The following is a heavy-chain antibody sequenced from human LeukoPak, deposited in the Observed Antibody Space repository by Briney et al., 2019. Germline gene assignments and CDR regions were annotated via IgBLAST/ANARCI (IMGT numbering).Heavy chain of an antibody. V-gene: IGHV3-23*01. CDR3: AKCGAISTPVTTERYYYMDV. D-gene: IGHD4-17*01. J-gene: IGHJ6*03. Sequence: GGSLRLSCAASGFTFSSYAMSWVRQAPGKGLEWVSAISGSGGSTYYADSVKGRFTISRDNSKNTLYLQMNSLRAEDTAVYYCAKCGAISTPVTTERYYYMDVWGRGTTVTVSS. CDR2: ISGSGGST. CDR1: GFTFSSYA.